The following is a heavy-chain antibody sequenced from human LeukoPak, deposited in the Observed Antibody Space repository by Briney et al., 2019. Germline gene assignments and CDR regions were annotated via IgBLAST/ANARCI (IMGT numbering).Heavy chain of an antibody. Sequence: PGGSLRLSCAASGFTFSSYSMNWVRQAPGKGLEWVSSISSSSIYIYYADSVKGRFTISRDNANNLVYLQMNSLRAEDTAVYYCARLSWGSPRIVIKAALGTDYWGQGILVTVSS. D-gene: IGHD6-13*01. J-gene: IGHJ4*01. CDR1: GFTFSSYS. V-gene: IGHV3-21*06. CDR3: ARLSWGSPRIVIKAALGTDY. CDR2: ISSSSIYI.